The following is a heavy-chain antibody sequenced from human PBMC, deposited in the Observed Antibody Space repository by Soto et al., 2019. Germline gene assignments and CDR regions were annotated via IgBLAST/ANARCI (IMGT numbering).Heavy chain of an antibody. J-gene: IGHJ4*02. Sequence: HPGGSLRLSCAASGFTFSSYGMHWVRQAPGKGLEWVAVIWYDGSNKYYADSVKGRFTISRDNSKNTLYLQMNSLRAEDTAVYYCARFADLPMYDSSGYPDYWGQGTLVTVSS. CDR1: GFTFSSYG. D-gene: IGHD3-22*01. CDR2: IWYDGSNK. CDR3: ARFADLPMYDSSGYPDY. V-gene: IGHV3-33*01.